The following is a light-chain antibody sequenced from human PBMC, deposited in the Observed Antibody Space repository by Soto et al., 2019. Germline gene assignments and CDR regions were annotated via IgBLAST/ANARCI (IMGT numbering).Light chain of an antibody. CDR1: QNINNY. Sequence: DIQMTQSPSSLSASVGDRVTITCQASQNINNYLNWYQQKPGRAPKLLIYDASNLEAGVPSRFRGSGSSTDFTFAISRLQPEDIATYSCQQYENLPTFGPGTRLEI. CDR3: QQYENLPT. CDR2: DAS. V-gene: IGKV1-33*01. J-gene: IGKJ5*01.